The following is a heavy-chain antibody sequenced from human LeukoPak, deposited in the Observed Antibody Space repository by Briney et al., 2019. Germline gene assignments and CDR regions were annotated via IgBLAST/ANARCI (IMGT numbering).Heavy chain of an antibody. CDR2: ISYDGSNK. CDR3: AKDRVRIVVPAAMPLYYYYYGMDV. D-gene: IGHD2-2*01. J-gene: IGHJ6*02. Sequence: GGSLRLSCAASGFTFSSYGMHWVRQAPGKGLEWVAVISYDGSNKYYADSVKGRFTISRDNSKNTLYLQMNSLRAEDAAVYYCAKDRVRIVVPAAMPLYYYYYGMDVWGQGTTVTVSS. V-gene: IGHV3-30*18. CDR1: GFTFSSYG.